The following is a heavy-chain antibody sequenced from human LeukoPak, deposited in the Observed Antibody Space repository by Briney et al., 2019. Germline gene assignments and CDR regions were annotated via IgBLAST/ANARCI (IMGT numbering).Heavy chain of an antibody. CDR1: VFTFTSYG. Sequence: PGGSLRLSCAASVFTFTSYGMHWVRQAPGKGLEWAATISYDGSNVYYADSVKGRFTISRDNSKNTVHLEMSGLRVEDTAVFHCARKRGGIYDSRALDLWGQGTTVIVSS. J-gene: IGHJ6*02. V-gene: IGHV3-30*03. CDR3: ARKRGGIYDSRALDL. CDR2: ISYDGSNV. D-gene: IGHD3-22*01.